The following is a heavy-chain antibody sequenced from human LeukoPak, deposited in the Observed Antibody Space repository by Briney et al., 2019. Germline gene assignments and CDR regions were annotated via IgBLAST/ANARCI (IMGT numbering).Heavy chain of an antibody. CDR1: GYTFTGYY. V-gene: IGHV1-2*02. Sequence: ASVKVSCKASGYTFTGYYMHWVRQAPGQGLEWMGWINPNSGGTNYAQKFQGRVTMTRDTSISTAYMELSRLRSDDTAVYYCARDTITMVRGVGGFLGYWGQGTLVAVSS. J-gene: IGHJ4*02. CDR2: INPNSGGT. D-gene: IGHD3-10*01. CDR3: ARDTITMVRGVGGFLGY.